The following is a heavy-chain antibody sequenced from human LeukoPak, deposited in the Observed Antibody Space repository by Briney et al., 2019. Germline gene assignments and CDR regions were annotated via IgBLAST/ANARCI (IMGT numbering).Heavy chain of an antibody. V-gene: IGHV4-34*01. CDR2: INHSGST. CDR1: GGSFSGYY. D-gene: IGHD6-19*01. Sequence: PSETLSLTCAVYGGSFSGYYWSWIRQPPGKGLELIGEINHSGSTNYNPSLKSRVTISVDTSKNQFSLKLISVTAADTAVYYCAREWARSVAGTRFDPWGQGTLVTVSS. J-gene: IGHJ5*02. CDR3: AREWARSVAGTRFDP.